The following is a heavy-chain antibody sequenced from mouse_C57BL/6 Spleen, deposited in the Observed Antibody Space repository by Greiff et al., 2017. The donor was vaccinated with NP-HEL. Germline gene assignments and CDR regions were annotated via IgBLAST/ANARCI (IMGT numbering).Heavy chain of an antibody. CDR3: ARTGNYDGYYDDY. CDR2: IYPGDGDT. CDR1: GYAFSSSW. V-gene: IGHV1-82*01. J-gene: IGHJ2*01. D-gene: IGHD2-3*01. Sequence: QVQLQQSGPELVKPGASVKISCKASGYAFSSSWMNWVKQRPGKGLEWIGRIYPGDGDTNYNGKFKGKATLTADKSSSTAYMQLSSLTSEDSAVYFCARTGNYDGYYDDYWGQGTTLTVSS.